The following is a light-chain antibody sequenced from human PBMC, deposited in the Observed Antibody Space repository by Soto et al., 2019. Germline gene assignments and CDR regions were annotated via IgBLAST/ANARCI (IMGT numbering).Light chain of an antibody. J-gene: IGKJ5*01. Sequence: IVLTQSPATLSLSPGGRADLSCRASQSVSTYLAWYQQKPGQAPRLFIYDASNRATGIPARFSGSGSGTDFTLTISSLEPEDFAVYYCQQRSKWPITFGQGTRLEIK. CDR3: QQRSKWPIT. CDR1: QSVSTY. CDR2: DAS. V-gene: IGKV3-11*01.